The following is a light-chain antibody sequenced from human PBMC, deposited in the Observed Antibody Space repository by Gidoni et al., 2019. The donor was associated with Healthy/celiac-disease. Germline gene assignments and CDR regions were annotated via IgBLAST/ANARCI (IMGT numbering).Light chain of an antibody. J-gene: IGKJ2*01. CDR3: QQRSNWPPS. CDR2: DAS. Sequence: DIVFPQSPAPLSLSPGESATLSCRASQSVSSYLAWYQQKPGQAPRRLIYDASNRATGIPARFSGSGSGTDFTLTISSLEPEDFAVYYCQQRSNWPPSFGQGTKLEIK. V-gene: IGKV3-11*01. CDR1: QSVSSY.